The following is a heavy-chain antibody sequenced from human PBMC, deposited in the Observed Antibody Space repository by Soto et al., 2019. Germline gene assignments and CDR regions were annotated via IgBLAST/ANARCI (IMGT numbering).Heavy chain of an antibody. CDR1: GDTISTGGYT. CDR2: TYHSGNP. V-gene: IGHV4-30-2*01. CDR3: VRETYGDYVGYFDC. Sequence: TLSLTCDVSGDTISTGGYTWAWLRQPPGEALEWTAHTYHSGNPYYTPSLKSRVIISVDRSKNQFSLKVRSVPAADTAVYYVVRETYGDYVGYFDCWGQGILVTVS. J-gene: IGHJ4*02. D-gene: IGHD4-17*01.